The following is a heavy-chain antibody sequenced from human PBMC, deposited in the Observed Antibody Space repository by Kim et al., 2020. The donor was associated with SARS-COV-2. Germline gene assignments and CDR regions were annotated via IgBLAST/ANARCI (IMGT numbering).Heavy chain of an antibody. D-gene: IGHD1-7*01. J-gene: IGHJ5*02. V-gene: IGHV3-73*01. CDR3: SRQMTGTAGLDP. Sequence: AYDESVKGRFTISRDDSKSTAYLQMNSLKIEDSAVYYCSRQMTGTAGLDPWGQGTLVTVSP.